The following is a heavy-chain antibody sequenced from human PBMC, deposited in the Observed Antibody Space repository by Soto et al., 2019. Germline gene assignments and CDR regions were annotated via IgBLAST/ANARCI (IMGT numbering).Heavy chain of an antibody. CDR2: MNTNRGNT. J-gene: IGHJ3*02. CDR3: ASPARNYDFWSGYSYDI. D-gene: IGHD3-3*01. Sequence: QVQLVQSGAEVKKPGASVKVSCKASGYTFTSYDINWVRQATGQGLEWMGWMNTNRGNTGYAQKFQGRVTMTRNTSISTAYLELSSLRSEDTAVYYCASPARNYDFWSGYSYDIWGKWTMVTVSS. V-gene: IGHV1-8*01. CDR1: GYTFTSYD.